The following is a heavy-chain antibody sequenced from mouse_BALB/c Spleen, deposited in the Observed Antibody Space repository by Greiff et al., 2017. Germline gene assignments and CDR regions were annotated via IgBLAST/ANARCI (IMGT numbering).Heavy chain of an antibody. D-gene: IGHD1-1*01. J-gene: IGHJ3*01. Sequence: QVQLQQSGAELMKPGASVKISCKATGYTFSSYWIEWVKQRPGHGLEWIGEILPGSGSTNYNEKFKGKATFTADTSSNTAYMQLSSLTSEDSAVYYCARGITTVVAPWFAYWGQGTLVTVSA. V-gene: IGHV1-9*01. CDR3: ARGITTVVAPWFAY. CDR1: GYTFSSYW. CDR2: ILPGSGST.